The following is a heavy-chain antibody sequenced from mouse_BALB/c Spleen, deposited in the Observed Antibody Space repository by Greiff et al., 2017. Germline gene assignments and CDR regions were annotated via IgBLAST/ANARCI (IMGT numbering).Heavy chain of an antibody. CDR1: GYSITSDYA. J-gene: IGHJ3*01. D-gene: IGHD3-1*01. Sequence: EVKLEESGPGLVQPSQSLSLTCTVTGYSITSDYAWNWIRQFPGNKLEWMGYISYSGSTSYNPSLKSRISITRDTSKNQFFLQLNSVTTEDTATYYCARWGAGYGAYWGQGTLVTVSA. V-gene: IGHV3-2*02. CDR2: ISYSGST. CDR3: ARWGAGYGAY.